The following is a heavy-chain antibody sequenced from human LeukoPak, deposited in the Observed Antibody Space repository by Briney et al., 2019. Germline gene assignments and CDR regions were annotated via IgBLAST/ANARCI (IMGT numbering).Heavy chain of an antibody. CDR2: IKQVGSEK. CDR3: ARPSDGNTWYYFEY. Sequence: GGSQRLSCAASGFTVSSNYMSWVRPAPGEGLEWVANIKQVGSEKYYVDSVKGRFTISRDDAKNSLYLQMNSLNAADTAVYYCARPSDGNTWYYFEYWGQGTLVTVSS. D-gene: IGHD6-13*01. V-gene: IGHV3-7*01. CDR1: GFTVSSNY. J-gene: IGHJ4*02.